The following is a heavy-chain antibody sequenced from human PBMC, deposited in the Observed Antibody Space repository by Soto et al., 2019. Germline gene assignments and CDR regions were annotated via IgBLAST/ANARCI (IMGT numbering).Heavy chain of an antibody. CDR3: VISTRNFYADFDY. CDR1: GFYFDNYA. D-gene: IGHD3-3*02. Sequence: GGSLRLSCVTSGFYFDNYAMHWVRQAPGKGPEWVSGLSGNSDIVAYADSVKGRFTISRDNAKKSLYLQMNNLRPEDTGLYYCVISTRNFYADFDYWGQGTLVTVSS. CDR2: LSGNSDIV. V-gene: IGHV3-9*01. J-gene: IGHJ4*02.